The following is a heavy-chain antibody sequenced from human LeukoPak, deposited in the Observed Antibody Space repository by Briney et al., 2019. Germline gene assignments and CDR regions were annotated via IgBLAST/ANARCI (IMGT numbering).Heavy chain of an antibody. J-gene: IGHJ3*02. D-gene: IGHD6-13*01. CDR1: GDSVSSNCVV. CDR3: ARDKYQELHDAFDI. CDR2: TYYKSKWSN. Sequence: SQTLSLTCAISGDSVSSNCVVWNWIRQSPSRGLEWLGRTYYKSKWSNNYAVSVESRITINPDTSKNQFSLQLNSVTPEDTAVYYCARDKYQELHDAFDIWGQGTMVTVSS. V-gene: IGHV6-1*01.